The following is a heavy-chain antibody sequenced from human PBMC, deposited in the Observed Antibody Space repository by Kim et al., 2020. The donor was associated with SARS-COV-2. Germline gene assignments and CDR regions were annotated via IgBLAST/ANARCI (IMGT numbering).Heavy chain of an antibody. V-gene: IGHV3-13*01. CDR1: GFTFNSYD. J-gene: IGHJ4*02. CDR3: AAGRRPPPYNSNWFFDH. Sequence: GGSLRLSCAASGFTFNSYDMHWVRQVPGKGLEWVSGIGIFLDTFNRGSVGGRFTISRENVKNSLFLQMNDLRAGDTAVYYCAAGRRPPPYNSNWFFDHWGQGTLVTVSS. D-gene: IGHD6-13*01. CDR2: IGIFLDT.